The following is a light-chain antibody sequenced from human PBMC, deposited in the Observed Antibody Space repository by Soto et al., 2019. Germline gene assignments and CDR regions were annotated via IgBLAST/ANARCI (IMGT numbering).Light chain of an antibody. J-gene: IGKJ1*01. CDR2: GAS. Sequence: EIVMTQSPATLSVSPGERATLSCRASQSVSSNLAWYQQKPGQAPRLLIYGASTRATCIPARFSGSGSGTVLTLTISSLQSEDFAVYYCQHYNNWPPWTFGQGTKVEIK. CDR1: QSVSSN. CDR3: QHYNNWPPWT. V-gene: IGKV3-15*01.